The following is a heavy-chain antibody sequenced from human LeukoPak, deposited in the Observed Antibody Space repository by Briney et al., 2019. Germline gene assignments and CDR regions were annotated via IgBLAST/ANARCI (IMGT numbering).Heavy chain of an antibody. CDR2: IYTSGST. CDR3: ARSENYYDSSGESYFDY. Sequence: SETLSLTCTVSGGSIRSYYWSWIRQPAGKGLEWIGRIYTSGSTNYNPSLKSRVTMSVDTSKNQFSLKLSSVTAADTAVYYCARSENYYDSSGESYFDYWGQGTLVTVSS. V-gene: IGHV4-4*07. J-gene: IGHJ4*02. CDR1: GGSIRSYY. D-gene: IGHD3-22*01.